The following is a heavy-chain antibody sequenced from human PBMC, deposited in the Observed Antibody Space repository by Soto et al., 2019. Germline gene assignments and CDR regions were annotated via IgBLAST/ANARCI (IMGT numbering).Heavy chain of an antibody. Sequence: ASVKVSCKAPADTFTSYYIHWVRQAPGRGLEWMGIINPNGGSTRFAQTFQGRITMTTDTSTSTVYMELRSLRSDDTAVYYCARGIRLRSTLLNWFDPWGQGTLVTVSS. D-gene: IGHD5-12*01. CDR1: ADTFTSYY. V-gene: IGHV1-46*01. CDR3: ARGIRLRSTLLNWFDP. CDR2: INPNGGST. J-gene: IGHJ5*02.